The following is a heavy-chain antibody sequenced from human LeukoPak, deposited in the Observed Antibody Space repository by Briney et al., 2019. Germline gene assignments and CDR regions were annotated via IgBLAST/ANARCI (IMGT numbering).Heavy chain of an antibody. CDR2: IWFDGSNK. CDR1: GFTFSTYG. J-gene: IGHJ4*02. Sequence: GGSLRLSCAASGFTFSTYGMHWVRQAPGKGLEWVAVIWFDGSNKYYVDSVKGRFTISRDNSKNTLYLQMNSLRAEDKAVYFCARDRASGYYYSFDYWGQGTLVTVSS. V-gene: IGHV3-33*01. CDR3: ARDRASGYYYSFDY. D-gene: IGHD3-22*01.